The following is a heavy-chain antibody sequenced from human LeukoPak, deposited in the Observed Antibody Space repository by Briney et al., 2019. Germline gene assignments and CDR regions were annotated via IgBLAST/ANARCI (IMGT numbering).Heavy chain of an antibody. V-gene: IGHV3-30-3*01. CDR2: ISYDGSNK. D-gene: IGHD6-19*01. CDR1: GLTFSSYA. Sequence: GGSLRLSCAASGLTFSSYAMHWVRQAPGKGLEWVAVISYDGSNKYYADSVKGRFTISRDNSKDTLYLQMNSLRAEDTAVYYCARDSGWALDYWGQGTLVTVSS. J-gene: IGHJ4*02. CDR3: ARDSGWALDY.